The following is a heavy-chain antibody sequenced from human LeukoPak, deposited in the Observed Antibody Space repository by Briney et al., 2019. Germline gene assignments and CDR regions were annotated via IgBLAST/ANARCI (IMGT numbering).Heavy chain of an antibody. Sequence: SQTLSLTCTVSGDSISSGDYYWSWIRQPAGKGLEWIGRISSSGSTNYNPSLKSRVTISVDTSKNQFSLKLSSVTAADTAVYYCARSEINDYSKYWGQGILVIVSS. CDR1: GDSISSGDYY. CDR2: ISSSGST. J-gene: IGHJ4*02. CDR3: ARSEINDYSKY. D-gene: IGHD4-11*01. V-gene: IGHV4-61*02.